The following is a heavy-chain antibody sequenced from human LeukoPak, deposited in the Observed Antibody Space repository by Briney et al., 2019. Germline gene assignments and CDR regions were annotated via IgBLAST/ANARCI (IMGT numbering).Heavy chain of an antibody. V-gene: IGHV3-23*01. CDR3: ARDKGYYYDSSGYPPGAFDI. J-gene: IGHJ3*02. CDR2: ISGSGGST. CDR1: GFTFSSYW. Sequence: GGSLRLSCAASGFTFSSYWMSWVRQAPGKGLEWVSAISGSGGSTYYADSVKGRFTISRDNSKNTLYLQMNSLRAEDTAVYYCARDKGYYYDSSGYPPGAFDIWGQGTMVTVSS. D-gene: IGHD3-22*01.